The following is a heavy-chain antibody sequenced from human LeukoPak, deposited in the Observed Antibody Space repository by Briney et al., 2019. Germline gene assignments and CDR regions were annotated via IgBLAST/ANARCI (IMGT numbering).Heavy chain of an antibody. Sequence: ASVKVSCKASGFTFIGYYMHWVRQAPGQGLEWMGWINLNTGDTDYAPKFQGRVTMTRDASITTAYMELSRLRYDDTAVYYCASDQPALDSWGRGALVTVSS. V-gene: IGHV1-2*02. CDR1: GFTFIGYY. CDR3: ASDQPALDS. J-gene: IGHJ4*02. CDR2: INLNTGDT.